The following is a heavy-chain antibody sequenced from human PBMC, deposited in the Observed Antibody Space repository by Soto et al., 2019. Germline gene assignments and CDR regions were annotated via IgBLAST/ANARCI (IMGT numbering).Heavy chain of an antibody. V-gene: IGHV4-34*01. Sequence: PSETLSLTCAVYGGSFSGYYWSWIRQPPGKGLEWIGEINHSGSTNYNPSLKSRVTISVDTSKNQFSLKLSSVTAADTAVYYRARARGRSNVLRFLEWLLSFDYWGQGTLVTVSS. J-gene: IGHJ4*02. D-gene: IGHD3-3*01. CDR2: INHSGST. CDR1: GGSFSGYY. CDR3: ARARGRSNVLRFLEWLLSFDY.